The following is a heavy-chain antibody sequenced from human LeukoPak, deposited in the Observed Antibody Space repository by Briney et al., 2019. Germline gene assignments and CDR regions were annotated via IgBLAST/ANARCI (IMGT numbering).Heavy chain of an antibody. CDR3: ARGGDCSSTSCYANYPTI. V-gene: IGHV1-69*13. CDR2: IIPIFGTA. CDR1: GGTFSSYA. D-gene: IGHD2-2*01. Sequence: GASVKVSCKASGGTFSSYAISWVRQAPGQGLEWMGGIIPIFGTANYAQKFQGRVTITADESTSTAYMELSSLRSEDTAVYYCARGGDCSSTSCYANYPTIWGQGTLVTVSS. J-gene: IGHJ4*02.